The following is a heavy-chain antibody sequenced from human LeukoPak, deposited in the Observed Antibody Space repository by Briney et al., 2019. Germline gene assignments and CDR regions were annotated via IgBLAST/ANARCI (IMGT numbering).Heavy chain of an antibody. CDR2: INPNSGGT. Sequence: ASVKVSCKASGYTFTGYYMHWVRQAPGQGLVWMGRINPNSGGTNYAQKFQGGVTMTRDTSISTAYMELSRLRSDDTAVYYCARDGIVATESGYYYYYMDVWGKGTTVTVSS. CDR3: ARDGIVATESGYYYYYMDV. J-gene: IGHJ6*03. D-gene: IGHD5-12*01. CDR1: GYTFTGYY. V-gene: IGHV1-2*06.